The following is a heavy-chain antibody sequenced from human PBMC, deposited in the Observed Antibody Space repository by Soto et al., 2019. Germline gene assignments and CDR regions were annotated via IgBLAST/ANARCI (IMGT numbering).Heavy chain of an antibody. V-gene: IGHV3-21*01. J-gene: IGHJ6*02. CDR1: GFTFSSYS. D-gene: IGHD5-18*01. Sequence: GSLRLSCAASGFTFSSYSMDWVRQAPGKGLEWVSSITSSSSYIYYADSVKGRFTISRDNAKISLYLQMNSLRAEDTAVYYCAGVSGGYTYGTYYYYGMDVWGQGTTVTVSS. CDR2: ITSSSSYI. CDR3: AGVSGGYTYGTYYYYGMDV.